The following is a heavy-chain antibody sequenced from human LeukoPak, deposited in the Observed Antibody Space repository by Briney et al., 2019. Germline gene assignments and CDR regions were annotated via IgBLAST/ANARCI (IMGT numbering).Heavy chain of an antibody. J-gene: IGHJ3*02. V-gene: IGHV3-11*04. CDR3: ARDSTHIAVVGKSDAFDI. Sequence: GGSLRLSCAASGFTFSDYYMSWIRQAPGKGLEWVSYISSSGSTIYYADSVKGRFTISRDNAKNSLYLQMNSLRAEDTAVYYCARDSTHIAVVGKSDAFDIWGQGTMVTVSS. CDR1: GFTFSDYY. CDR2: ISSSGSTI. D-gene: IGHD2-21*01.